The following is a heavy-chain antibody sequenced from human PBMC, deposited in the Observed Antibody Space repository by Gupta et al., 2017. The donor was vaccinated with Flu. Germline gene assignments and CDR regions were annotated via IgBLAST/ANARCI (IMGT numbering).Heavy chain of an antibody. J-gene: IGHJ4*02. CDR1: GFSFRNYW. CDR2: MNDNGRST. CDR3: TRGSDDFRTYEYYFDD. V-gene: IGHV3-74*01. Sequence: EVQLVESGGGLVQPGGSLRLSCSASGFSFRNYWMYWVRQVPGKGMLWVSRMNDNGRSTDYADSVKGRFTISRDNAKSTLYLQMSSLRAEDTAVYYCTRGSDDFRTYEYYFDDWGLGTLVTVSS. D-gene: IGHD3-3*01.